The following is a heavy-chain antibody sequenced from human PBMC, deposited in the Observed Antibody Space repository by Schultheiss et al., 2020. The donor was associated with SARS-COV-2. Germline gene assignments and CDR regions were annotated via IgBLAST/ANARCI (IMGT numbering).Heavy chain of an antibody. CDR2: IDWDDDK. CDR1: GFSLSTGGVG. Sequence: SGPTLVKPTQTLTLTCSFSGFSLSTGGVGVVWIRQPPGKALEWLAVIDWDDDKYYSTSLKTRLTISKDTSKNQVVLTMTNMDPVDTATYYCARTPSGYSSSWYWFDPWGQGTLVTVSS. V-gene: IGHV2-70*01. J-gene: IGHJ5*02. D-gene: IGHD6-13*01. CDR3: ARTPSGYSSSWYWFDP.